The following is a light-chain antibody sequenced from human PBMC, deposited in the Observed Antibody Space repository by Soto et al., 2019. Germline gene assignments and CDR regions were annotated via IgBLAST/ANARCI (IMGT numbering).Light chain of an antibody. V-gene: IGKV3-20*01. CDR1: QDVDNNF. Sequence: EIVLTQSPGTLSLSPGEGATLSCRASQDVDNNFLAWYQQRPGQAPRLLIYASSRRATGIPDRFSGSGSGTDFTLTISRVGTEDIAAYFCHQYYSSITFGGGTKVEVK. CDR2: ASS. CDR3: HQYYSSIT. J-gene: IGKJ4*01.